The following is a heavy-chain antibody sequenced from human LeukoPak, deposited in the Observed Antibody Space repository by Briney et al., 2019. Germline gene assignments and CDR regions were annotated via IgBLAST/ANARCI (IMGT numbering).Heavy chain of an antibody. V-gene: IGHV3-23*01. CDR1: GFSFSSYS. CDR3: AKATHYYDSSGYNGVFDY. CDR2: ISGTADST. Sequence: PGGSLRLSCAASGFSFSSYSMNWVRQAPGKGLEWVSAISGTADSTYYAESVKGRFTISRDNSKNTLYLQMNSLRAEDAALYYCAKATHYYDSSGYNGVFDYWGQGTLVTLSS. J-gene: IGHJ4*02. D-gene: IGHD3-22*01.